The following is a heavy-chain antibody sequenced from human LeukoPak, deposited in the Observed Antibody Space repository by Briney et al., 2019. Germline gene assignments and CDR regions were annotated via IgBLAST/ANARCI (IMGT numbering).Heavy chain of an antibody. Sequence: GGSLRLSCAASGFTFSSYWMSWVRQAPGKGLEWVANIKQDGSEKYYVDSVKGRLTISRDNAKNSLYLQMNSLRAEDTAVYYCARDAYYGPENWFDPWGQGTLVTVSS. CDR3: ARDAYYGPENWFDP. V-gene: IGHV3-7*03. CDR2: IKQDGSEK. CDR1: GFTFSSYW. D-gene: IGHD3-10*01. J-gene: IGHJ5*02.